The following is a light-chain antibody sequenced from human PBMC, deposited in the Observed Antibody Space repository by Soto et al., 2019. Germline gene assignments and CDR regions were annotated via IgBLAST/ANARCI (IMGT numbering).Light chain of an antibody. V-gene: IGLV2-14*01. CDR3: SSSTSNSAYV. CDR1: SSDIGSQRY. J-gene: IGLJ1*01. CDR2: EVS. Sequence: QSVLTQPASVSGAPGQSITISCTGTSSDIGSQRYVSWYQQHPGKAPKVIIYEVSIRPSGVSNRFSGSKSGNTASLTISGLQAEDEADYYCSSSTSNSAYVFGTGTKVTVL.